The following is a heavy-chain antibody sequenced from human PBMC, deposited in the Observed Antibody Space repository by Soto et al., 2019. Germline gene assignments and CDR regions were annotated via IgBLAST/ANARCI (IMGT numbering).Heavy chain of an antibody. CDR1: GFTFDDYA. V-gene: IGHV3-9*01. CDR3: GKAIRSYGSGSYYPFDY. Sequence: EVQLVESGGGLVQPGRSLRLSCAASGFTFDDYAMHWVRQAPGKGLEWVSGISWNSGNIVYAESVKGRFTISRESAKNALYLQMNSLRVEDTALYYCGKAIRSYGSGSYYPFDYWGQGTLGTVSS. D-gene: IGHD3-10*01. CDR2: ISWNSGNI. J-gene: IGHJ4*02.